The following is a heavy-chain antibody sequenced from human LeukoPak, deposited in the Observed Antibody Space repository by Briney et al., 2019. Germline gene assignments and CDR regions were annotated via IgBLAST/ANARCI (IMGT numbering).Heavy chain of an antibody. J-gene: IGHJ6*02. CDR3: ARVMQINMVRGLNHYYYGLDV. V-gene: IGHV4-39*07. D-gene: IGHD3-10*01. Sequence: SETLSLTCTVSGGSISSSSYYWGWIRQPPGKGLEWIGSIYYSGSTYYNPSLKSRVTISVDTSKNQFSLKLSSVTAADTAMYYCARVMQINMVRGLNHYYYGLDVWGQGTAVTVSS. CDR1: GGSISSSSYY. CDR2: IYYSGST.